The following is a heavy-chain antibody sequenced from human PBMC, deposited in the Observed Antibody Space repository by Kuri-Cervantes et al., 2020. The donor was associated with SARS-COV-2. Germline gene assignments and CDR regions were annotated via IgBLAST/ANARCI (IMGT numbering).Heavy chain of an antibody. D-gene: IGHD6-6*01. CDR1: GFTFSSYG. Sequence: GESLKISCAASGFTFSSYGMHWVRQAPGKGLEWVALISYDGSIKYYADSVKGRLTISRDNSKNTQYLQMNSLRPEDTAVYYCAKDAGLEQLDFYYYGMDFWGQGTTVTVPS. CDR3: AKDAGLEQLDFYYYGMDF. V-gene: IGHV3-30*18. J-gene: IGHJ6*02. CDR2: ISYDGSIK.